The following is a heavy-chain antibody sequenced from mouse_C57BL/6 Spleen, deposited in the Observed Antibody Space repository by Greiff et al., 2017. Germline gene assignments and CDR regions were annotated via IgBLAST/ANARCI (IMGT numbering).Heavy chain of an antibody. J-gene: IGHJ4*01. Sequence: EVKLVESGPELVKPGASVKIPCKASGYTFTDYNMDWVKQSHGKSLEWIGDINPNNGGTIYNQKFKGKATLTVDKSSSTAYMELRSLTSEDTAVYYCARRSPYGNYFYYAMDYWGQGTSVTVSS. CDR2: INPNNGGT. V-gene: IGHV1-18*01. D-gene: IGHD2-1*01. CDR1: GYTFTDYN. CDR3: ARRSPYGNYFYYAMDY.